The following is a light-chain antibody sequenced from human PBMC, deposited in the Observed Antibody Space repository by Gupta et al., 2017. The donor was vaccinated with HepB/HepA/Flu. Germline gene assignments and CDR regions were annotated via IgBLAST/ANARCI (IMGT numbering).Light chain of an antibody. V-gene: IGLV1-44*01. J-gene: IGLJ1*01. Sequence: QSVLTQPPSASETPGQRVIISCYGSSSNIGSNAVSWYQQLPGTAPKLLIYKNNERPSGVPDRISGSKSGTSASLAISGLQSEDEADYYCAAWDDSLNGFVFGTGTKF. CDR2: KNN. CDR3: AAWDDSLNGFV. CDR1: SSNIGSNA.